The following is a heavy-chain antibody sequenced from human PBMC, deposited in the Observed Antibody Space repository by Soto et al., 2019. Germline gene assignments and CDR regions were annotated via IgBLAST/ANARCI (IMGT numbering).Heavy chain of an antibody. D-gene: IGHD1-26*01. Sequence: EVQLLESGGGLVQPGGSLRLSCAASGFTFSSYAMIWVRQAPGKGLEWVSAISGSGGSTYYADSVKGRFTISRDNSKNTLDLPMNSLRAEDTAVYYCAKDQGIVGATSAFDIWGQGTMVIVSP. CDR3: AKDQGIVGATSAFDI. J-gene: IGHJ3*02. CDR1: GFTFSSYA. CDR2: ISGSGGST. V-gene: IGHV3-23*01.